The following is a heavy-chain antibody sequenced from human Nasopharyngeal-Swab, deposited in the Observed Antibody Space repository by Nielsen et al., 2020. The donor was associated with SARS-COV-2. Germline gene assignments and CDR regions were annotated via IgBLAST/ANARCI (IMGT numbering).Heavy chain of an antibody. Sequence: SETLSLTCTVSGGSISSYYWSWIRQPPGKGLEWIGYIYYSGSTNYNPSLKSRVTISVDTSKNQFSLKLSSVTAADTAVYYCARQEGGLGYCSSTSCYDYWGQGTLVTVSS. D-gene: IGHD2-2*03. CDR1: GGSISSYY. J-gene: IGHJ4*02. V-gene: IGHV4-59*08. CDR3: ARQEGGLGYCSSTSCYDY. CDR2: IYYSGST.